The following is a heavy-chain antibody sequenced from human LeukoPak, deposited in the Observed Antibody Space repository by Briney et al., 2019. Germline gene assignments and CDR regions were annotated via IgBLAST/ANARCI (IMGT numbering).Heavy chain of an antibody. CDR3: ARVYSGYDLSYGMDV. CDR2: INPNSGGT. V-gene: IGHV1-2*02. Sequence: ASVKVSCKDSGYTFTGYYMHWVRQAPGQGLEWMGWINPNSGGTNYAQKFQGRVTMTRDTSISTAYMELSRLRSDDTAVYYCARVYSGYDLSYGMDVWGQGTTVTVSS. D-gene: IGHD5-12*01. CDR1: GYTFTGYY. J-gene: IGHJ6*02.